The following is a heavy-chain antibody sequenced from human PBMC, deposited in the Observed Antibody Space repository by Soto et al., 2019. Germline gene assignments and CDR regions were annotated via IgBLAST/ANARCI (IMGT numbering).Heavy chain of an antibody. CDR3: ARARPRVLGLFDY. J-gene: IGHJ4*02. CDR1: GGSISSGGYY. D-gene: IGHD3-3*02. V-gene: IGHV4-31*03. CDR2: IYYSGST. Sequence: QVQLQESGPGLVKPSQTLSLTCTVSGGSISSGGYYWSWIRQHPGKGLEWIGYIYYSGSTYYNPSLKSRVXXSXDXXKNQFSLKLSSVTAADTAVYYCARARPRVLGLFDYWGQGTLVTVSS.